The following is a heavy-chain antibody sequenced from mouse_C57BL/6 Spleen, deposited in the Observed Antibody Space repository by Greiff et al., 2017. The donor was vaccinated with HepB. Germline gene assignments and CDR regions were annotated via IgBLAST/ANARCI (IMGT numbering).Heavy chain of an antibody. CDR1: GFTFSSYT. CDR2: ISGGGGNT. D-gene: IGHD2-3*01. Sequence: EVKLVESGGGLVKPGGSLKLSCAASGFTFSSYTMSWVRQTPGKRLEWVATISGGGGNTYYPDSVKGRFTISRDNAKNTLYLQMSSLRSEDTALYYCARHDGYYWYFDVWGTGTTVTVSS. J-gene: IGHJ1*03. CDR3: ARHDGYYWYFDV. V-gene: IGHV5-9*01.